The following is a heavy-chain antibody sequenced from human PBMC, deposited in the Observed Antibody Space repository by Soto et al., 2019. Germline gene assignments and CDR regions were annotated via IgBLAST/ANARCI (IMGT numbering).Heavy chain of an antibody. V-gene: IGHV1-69*13. J-gene: IGHJ6*02. D-gene: IGHD2-15*01. Sequence: SVKVSCKASGGTFISYAISWVRQAPGQGLEWMGGIIPIFGTANYAQKFQGRVTITADESTSTAYMELSSLRSEDTAVYYCARAEVVVAATPYYYYGMDVWGQGTTVTVSS. CDR1: GGTFISYA. CDR3: ARAEVVVAATPYYYYGMDV. CDR2: IIPIFGTA.